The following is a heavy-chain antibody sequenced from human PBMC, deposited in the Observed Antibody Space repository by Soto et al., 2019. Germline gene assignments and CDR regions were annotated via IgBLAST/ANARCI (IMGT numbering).Heavy chain of an antibody. CDR2: INAGNGNT. D-gene: IGHD2-15*01. CDR1: GYTFTSYG. Sequence: ASVKLSCKASGYTFTSYGISWVRQAPGQGLEWMGWINAGNGNTKYSQKFQGRVTITRDTSASTAYMELSSLRSEDTAVYYCARDGRDGFHWGQGTLVTVSS. J-gene: IGHJ4*02. V-gene: IGHV1-3*01. CDR3: ARDGRDGFH.